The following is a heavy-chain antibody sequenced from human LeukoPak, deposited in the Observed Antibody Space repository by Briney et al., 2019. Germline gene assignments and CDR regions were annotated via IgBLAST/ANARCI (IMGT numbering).Heavy chain of an antibody. CDR2: IYYSGST. D-gene: IGHD1-26*01. Sequence: SETLSLTCTVSGGSISSGGYYWSWIRQHPGKGLEWIGYIYYSGSTYYNPSLKSRVTISVDTSKNQFSLKLSSVTAAGTAVYYCARATSIYSLYWFDPRGQGTLVTVSS. CDR3: ARATSIYSLYWFDP. V-gene: IGHV4-31*03. J-gene: IGHJ5*02. CDR1: GGSISSGGYY.